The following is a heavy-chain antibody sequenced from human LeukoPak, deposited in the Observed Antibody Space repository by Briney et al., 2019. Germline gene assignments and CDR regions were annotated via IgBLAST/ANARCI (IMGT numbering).Heavy chain of an antibody. CDR3: VTSPPVKPAAITAFDI. J-gene: IGHJ3*02. V-gene: IGHV4-61*02. Sequence: KPSETLSLTCTVSGGSISSGSYYWSWIRQPAGKGLEWIGRIYTSGSTNYNPSLKSRVTISVDTSKNQFSLKLSSVTAADTAVYYCVTSPPVKPAAITAFDIWGQGTMVTVSS. D-gene: IGHD2-2*01. CDR1: GGSISSGSYY. CDR2: IYTSGST.